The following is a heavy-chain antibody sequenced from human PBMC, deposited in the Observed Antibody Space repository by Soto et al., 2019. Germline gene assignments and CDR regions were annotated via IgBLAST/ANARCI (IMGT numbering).Heavy chain of an antibody. CDR1: GFTFSSYE. V-gene: IGHV3-48*03. CDR2: ISSSGSTI. Sequence: DVQLVESGGGLVQPGGSLRLSCGASGFTFSSYEMNWVRQAPGKGLEWVSYISSSGSTIYYADSVKGRFTISRDNAKNSLYPQMHSLRAEDTAVYSCASDFRAVARSDYYYYGMDVWGQGTTVTVSS. J-gene: IGHJ6*02. D-gene: IGHD6-19*01. CDR3: ASDFRAVARSDYYYYGMDV.